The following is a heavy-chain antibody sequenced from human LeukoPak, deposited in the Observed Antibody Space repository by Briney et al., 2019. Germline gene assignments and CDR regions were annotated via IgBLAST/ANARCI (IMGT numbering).Heavy chain of an antibody. Sequence: GGSLRLPCAASGFTVNSNYMSWVRQAPGKGLEWVSVIYSGGGTNYADSVKGRFTISRDNSKNTVYLQMNSLRAEDTAVYYCASAPRGGSYLRLDYWGQGTLVTVSS. D-gene: IGHD1-26*01. CDR2: IYSGGGT. V-gene: IGHV3-53*01. CDR3: ASAPRGGSYLRLDY. J-gene: IGHJ4*02. CDR1: GFTVNSNY.